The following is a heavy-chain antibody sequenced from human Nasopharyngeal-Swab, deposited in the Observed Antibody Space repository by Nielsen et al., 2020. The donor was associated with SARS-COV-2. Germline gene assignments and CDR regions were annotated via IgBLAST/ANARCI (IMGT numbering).Heavy chain of an antibody. CDR1: GYTFSNYV. CDR2: IDTNTGNP. Sequence: ASVKVSCNASGYTFSNYVMNWVRQTPGQGLEWMGWIDTNTGNPTYAPGFTGRFVFSLDTSVRTAYLQISSLKAEDTAVYYCARGIPAAENWFDPWGQGTLVTVSS. CDR3: ARGIPAAENWFDP. V-gene: IGHV7-4-1*02. J-gene: IGHJ5*02. D-gene: IGHD2-2*01.